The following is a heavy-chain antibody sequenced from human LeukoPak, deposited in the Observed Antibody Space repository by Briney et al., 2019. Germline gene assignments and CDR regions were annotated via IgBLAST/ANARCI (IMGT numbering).Heavy chain of an antibody. CDR1: GFTFSSYG. J-gene: IGHJ3*02. Sequence: GGSLRLSCAASGFTFSSYGMSWVRQAPGKGLEWVSAISGSGGSTYYADSVKGWFTISRDNSKNTLYLQMNSLRAEDTAVYYCAKDRIVVVVAATYHDAFDIWGQGTMVTVSS. CDR2: ISGSGGST. V-gene: IGHV3-23*01. D-gene: IGHD2-15*01. CDR3: AKDRIVVVVAATYHDAFDI.